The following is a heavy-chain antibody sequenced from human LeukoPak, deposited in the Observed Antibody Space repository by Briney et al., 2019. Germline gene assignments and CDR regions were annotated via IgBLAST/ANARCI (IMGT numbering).Heavy chain of an antibody. D-gene: IGHD6-19*01. J-gene: IGHJ4*02. CDR2: ITYDGSNK. Sequence: AGGSLRLSCAASGFTSSSYGMHWVRQAPGKGLEWVAFITYDGSNKYYAESVKGRFTISRDDSKNTLYVQMNSLSGEDTAVYHCARDLTYSGWYYFDCWGQGTLVTVSS. V-gene: IGHV3-30*02. CDR1: GFTSSSYG. CDR3: ARDLTYSGWYYFDC.